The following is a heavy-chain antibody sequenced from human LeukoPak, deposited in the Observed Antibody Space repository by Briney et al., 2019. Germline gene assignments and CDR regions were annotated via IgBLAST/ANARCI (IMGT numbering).Heavy chain of an antibody. D-gene: IGHD3-10*01. CDR3: ARAPTFGELYYHFDY. Sequence: SETLSLTCAVYGGSFSGYYWSWIRQHPGKGLEWIGYIYYSGSTYYNPSLKSRVTISVDTSKNQFSLKLSSVTAADTAVYYCARAPTFGELYYHFDYWGQGTLVTVSS. CDR1: GGSFSGYY. CDR2: IYYSGST. V-gene: IGHV4-31*11. J-gene: IGHJ4*02.